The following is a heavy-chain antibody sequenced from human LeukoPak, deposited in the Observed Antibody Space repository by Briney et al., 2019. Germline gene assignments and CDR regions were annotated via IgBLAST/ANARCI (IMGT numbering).Heavy chain of an antibody. CDR3: AVAGRWELLPDY. CDR2: INHSGST. V-gene: IGHV4-34*01. Sequence: PSETLSLTCVVYGGSFSGYYCSWIRQPPGKGLEWIGEINHSGSTNYNPSLKSRVTISVDTSKNQFSLKLSSATAADTAVYYCAVAGRWELLPDYWGQGTLVTVSS. J-gene: IGHJ4*02. D-gene: IGHD1-26*01. CDR1: GGSFSGYY.